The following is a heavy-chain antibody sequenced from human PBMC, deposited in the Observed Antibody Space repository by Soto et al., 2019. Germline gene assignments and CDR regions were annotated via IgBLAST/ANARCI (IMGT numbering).Heavy chain of an antibody. CDR1: GFTFSSYA. D-gene: IGHD6-13*01. Sequence: QVQLVESGGGVVQPGRSLRLSCAASGFTFSSYAMHWVRQAPGKGLEWVAVISYDGSNKYYADSVKGRFTISRDNSKNTLYLQMNSLRAEDTAVYYCARGIAAAVKSHRVYYYYGMDVWGQGTTVTVSS. CDR3: ARGIAAAVKSHRVYYYYGMDV. CDR2: ISYDGSNK. V-gene: IGHV3-30-3*01. J-gene: IGHJ6*02.